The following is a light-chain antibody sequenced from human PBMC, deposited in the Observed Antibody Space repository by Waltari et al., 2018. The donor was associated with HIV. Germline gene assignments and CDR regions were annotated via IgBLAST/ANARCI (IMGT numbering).Light chain of an antibody. Sequence: EIVLTQSPASLSLSPGESATLSCRAGQSIDTKYLSWYQQKPGQAPRLLIYGASTRATGVPDRVSGSGYGTDVTLAISRLEPEDFVLYYCQQYESTPLTFGQGTKLEIK. J-gene: IGKJ2*01. V-gene: IGKV3-20*01. CDR1: QSIDTKY. CDR3: QQYESTPLT. CDR2: GAS.